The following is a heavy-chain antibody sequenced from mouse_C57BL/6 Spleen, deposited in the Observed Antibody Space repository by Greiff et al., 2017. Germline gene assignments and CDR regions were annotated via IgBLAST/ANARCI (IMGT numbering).Heavy chain of an antibody. V-gene: IGHV1-39*01. CDR1: GYSFTDYN. CDR3: ARILDSSGSAMDY. Sequence: VQLQQSGPELVKPGASVKISCKASGYSFTDYNMNWVKQSNGKSLEWIGVINPNYGTTSYNQKFTGKATWTVDKSSSTAYMQLNSLTSEDSAVYYCARILDSSGSAMDYWGQGTSVTVSS. J-gene: IGHJ4*01. D-gene: IGHD3-2*02. CDR2: INPNYGTT.